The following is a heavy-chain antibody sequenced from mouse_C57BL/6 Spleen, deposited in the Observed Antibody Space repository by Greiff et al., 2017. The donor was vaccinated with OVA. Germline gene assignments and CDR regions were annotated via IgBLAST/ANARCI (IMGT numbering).Heavy chain of an antibody. CDR2: INPNNGGT. V-gene: IGHV1-26*01. CDR3: AIGEAVSTMITGYAMDY. D-gene: IGHD2-4*01. CDR1: GYTFTDYY. J-gene: IGHJ4*01. Sequence: EVQLQQSGPELVKPGASVKISCKASGYTFTDYYMNWVKQSPGKSLEWIGDINPNNGGTSYNQKFKGKATLTVDKSSSTAYMELRNLTSEDSAVYYGAIGEAVSTMITGYAMDYWGQGTSVTVSS.